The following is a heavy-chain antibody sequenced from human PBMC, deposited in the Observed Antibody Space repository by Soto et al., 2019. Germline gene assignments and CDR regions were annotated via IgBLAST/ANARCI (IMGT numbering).Heavy chain of an antibody. J-gene: IGHJ4*02. CDR1: GFAFKSYG. D-gene: IGHD6-19*01. Sequence: GGSLRLSCAASGFAFKSYGMDWVRQAPGRGPEWVAAISYDGCHMYYGGPVKGRFTISRDNCKHTLYLQMTSLRPEDTGVYHCVKDSWWLVSFDHWGQGTLVTVSS. CDR3: VKDSWWLVSFDH. V-gene: IGHV3-30*18. CDR2: ISYDGCHM.